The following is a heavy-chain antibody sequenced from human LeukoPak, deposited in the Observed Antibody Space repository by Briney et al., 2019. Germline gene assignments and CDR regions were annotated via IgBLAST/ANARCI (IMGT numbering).Heavy chain of an antibody. D-gene: IGHD3-3*01. Sequence: SETLSLTRTVSGGSISSSSYYWGWIRQPPGKGLEWIGSIYYSGSTYYNPSLKSRVTISVDTSKNQFSLKLSSVTAADTAVYYCARQGGYGITIFGVVINWFDPWGQGTLVTVSS. CDR2: IYYSGST. V-gene: IGHV4-39*01. CDR1: GGSISSSSYY. J-gene: IGHJ5*02. CDR3: ARQGGYGITIFGVVINWFDP.